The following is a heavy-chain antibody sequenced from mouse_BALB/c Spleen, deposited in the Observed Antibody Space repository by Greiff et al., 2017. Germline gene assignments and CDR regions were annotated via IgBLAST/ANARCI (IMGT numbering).Heavy chain of an antibody. V-gene: IGHV3-2*02. CDR3: ARYPITTVVARWYFDV. CDR2: ISYSGST. D-gene: IGHD1-1*01. Sequence: VQLKESGPGLVKPSQSLSLTCTVTGYSITSDYAWNWIRQFPGNKLEWMGYISYSGSTSYNPSLKSRISITRDTSKNQFFLQLNSVTTEDTATYYCARYPITTVVARWYFDVWGAGTTVTVSS. CDR1: GYSITSDYA. J-gene: IGHJ1*01.